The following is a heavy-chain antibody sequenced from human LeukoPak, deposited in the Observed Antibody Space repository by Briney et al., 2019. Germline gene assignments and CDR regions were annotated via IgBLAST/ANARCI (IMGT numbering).Heavy chain of an antibody. CDR2: ISYDGSNK. Sequence: GRSLRLSCAASGFTFSSYAMHWVRQAPGKGLEWVAVISYDGSNKYYADSVKGRFTISRDNSKNTLYLQMNSLRAEDTAVYYCAGDQEVAAADTSTGDYYYYGMDVWGQGTTVTVSS. V-gene: IGHV3-30-3*01. CDR3: AGDQEVAAADTSTGDYYYYGMDV. CDR1: GFTFSSYA. J-gene: IGHJ6*02. D-gene: IGHD6-13*01.